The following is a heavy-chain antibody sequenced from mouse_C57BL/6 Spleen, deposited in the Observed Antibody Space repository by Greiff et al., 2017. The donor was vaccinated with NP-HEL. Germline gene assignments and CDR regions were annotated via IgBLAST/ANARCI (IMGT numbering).Heavy chain of an antibody. CDR1: GFTFSSYA. V-gene: IGHV5-4*01. D-gene: IGHD2-4*01. CDR3: ARDRMIKGYFDY. J-gene: IGHJ2*01. Sequence: EVMLVESGGGLVKPGGSLKLSCAASGFTFSSYAMSWVRQTPEKRLEWVATISDGGSYTYYPDNVKGRFTISRDNAKNNLYLQMSHLKSEDTAMYYCARDRMIKGYFDYWGQGTTLTVSS. CDR2: ISDGGSYT.